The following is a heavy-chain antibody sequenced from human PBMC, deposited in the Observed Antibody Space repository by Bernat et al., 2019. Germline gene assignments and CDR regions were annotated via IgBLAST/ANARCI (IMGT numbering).Heavy chain of an antibody. J-gene: IGHJ3*02. CDR2: ISYDGSNK. CDR3: AKAANYYGSGSYPGPLDAFDI. V-gene: IGHV3-30*18. D-gene: IGHD3-10*01. Sequence: QVQLVESGGGVVQPGRSLRLSCAASGFTFSSYCMHWVRQAPGKGLEWGAGISYDGSNKSYADSVKGRFTISRDNSKNTLYLQMNSLRAEDTAVYYCAKAANYYGSGSYPGPLDAFDIWGQGTMVTVSS. CDR1: GFTFSSYC.